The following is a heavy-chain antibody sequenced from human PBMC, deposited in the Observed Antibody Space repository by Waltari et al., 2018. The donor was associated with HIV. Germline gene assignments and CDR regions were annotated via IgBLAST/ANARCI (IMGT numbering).Heavy chain of an antibody. V-gene: IGHV4-39*07. CDR3: ARERYCSGGSCPFDY. J-gene: IGHJ4*02. D-gene: IGHD2-15*01. CDR2: IYYSWST. Sequence: QLQLQESGPGLVKPSETLSLTCTVSGGSISSSSYYWGWIRQPPGKGLEWIGSIYYSWSTYYTPSLKSRVTISVDTSKNQFSLKLSSVTAADTAVYYCARERYCSGGSCPFDYWGQGTLVTVSS. CDR1: GGSISSSSYY.